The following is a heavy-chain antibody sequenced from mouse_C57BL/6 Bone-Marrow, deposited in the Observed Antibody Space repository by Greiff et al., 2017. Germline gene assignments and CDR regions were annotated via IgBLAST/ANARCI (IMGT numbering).Heavy chain of an antibody. J-gene: IGHJ1*03. CDR3: ALITTVVATRYWYFDV. D-gene: IGHD1-1*01. Sequence: VQLQQPGAELVRPGSSVKMSCKTSGYTFTSYGINWVKQRPGQGLEWIGYIYIGDGYTEYNEKFKGKATLTSDTSSSTAYMQLSSLTSEDSAIYFCALITTVVATRYWYFDVWGTGTTVTVSS. V-gene: IGHV1-58*01. CDR1: GYTFTSYG. CDR2: IYIGDGYT.